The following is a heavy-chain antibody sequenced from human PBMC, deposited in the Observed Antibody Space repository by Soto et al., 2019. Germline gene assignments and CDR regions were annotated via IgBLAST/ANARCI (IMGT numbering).Heavy chain of an antibody. Sequence: PSETLSLTCSVSGTSIRGYYWTWIRQPSGKGLEWIGYIYYTGTTKYNPSLKSRVTISVDTSKNQFSLRLNSVTAADTAVYYCAREVSSFGSNHFDSWGQGALVTVSS. CDR3: AREVSSFGSNHFDS. CDR2: IYYTGTT. CDR1: GTSIRGYY. V-gene: IGHV4-59*01. J-gene: IGHJ4*02. D-gene: IGHD3-10*01.